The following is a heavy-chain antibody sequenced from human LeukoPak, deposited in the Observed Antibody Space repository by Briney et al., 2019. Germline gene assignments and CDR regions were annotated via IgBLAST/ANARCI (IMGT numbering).Heavy chain of an antibody. V-gene: IGHV4-39*01. CDR1: GGSISSSSYY. CDR2: IYYSGST. CDR3: ARLLRGRYYDILESFDY. J-gene: IGHJ4*02. D-gene: IGHD3-9*01. Sequence: SVTLSLTCTVSGGSISSSSYYWGWIRQPPGKGLEWIGSIYYSGSTYYNPSLKSRVTISVDTSKNQFSLKLSSVTAADTAVYYCARLLRGRYYDILESFDYWGQGTLVTVSS.